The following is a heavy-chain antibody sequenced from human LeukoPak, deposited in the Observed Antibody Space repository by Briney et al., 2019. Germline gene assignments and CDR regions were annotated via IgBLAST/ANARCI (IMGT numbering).Heavy chain of an antibody. CDR1: GVSISSGGYY. Sequence: PSETLSLTCTVSGVSISSGGYYWSWLRQHPGKGLEWIGYIYYSGSTYYNPSLKSRVTISVDTSKNQFSLKLSSVTAADTAVYYCARGPGGYSGYDSSFDYWDQGTLVTVSS. J-gene: IGHJ4*02. V-gene: IGHV4-31*03. D-gene: IGHD5-12*01. CDR3: ARGPGGYSGYDSSFDY. CDR2: IYYSGST.